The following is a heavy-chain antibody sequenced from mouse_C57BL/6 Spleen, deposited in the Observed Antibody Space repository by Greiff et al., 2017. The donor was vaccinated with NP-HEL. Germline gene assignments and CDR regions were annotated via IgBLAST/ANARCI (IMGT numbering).Heavy chain of an antibody. CDR1: GYTFTDHT. CDR2: IYPRDGST. V-gene: IGHV1-78*01. Sequence: VQLQQSGAELVKPGASVKISCKVSGYTFTDHTIHWLKQRPEPGLEWIGYIYPRDGSTKYNEKFKGKATLTADKSSSTAYMQLDSLTSEDSAVYGWASGNILLRTWAMDDWGQRSADTVAA. CDR3: ASGNILLRTWAMDD. D-gene: IGHD1-1*01. J-gene: IGHJ4*01.